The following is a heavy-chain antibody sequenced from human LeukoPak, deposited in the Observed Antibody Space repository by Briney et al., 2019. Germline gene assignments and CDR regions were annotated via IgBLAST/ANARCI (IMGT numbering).Heavy chain of an antibody. V-gene: IGHV4-61*02. CDR3: TRDGMRGSGGDAFDI. CDR1: GGSISSGSYF. Sequence: PSQTLSLTCTVSGGSISSGSYFLSWIRQPAGRGLEWIGRFTTAGTTNYNPSLKSRVTISVDRSKNQFSLRLNSVTAADTAVYYCTRDGMRGSGGDAFDIWGQGTMVTVSS. D-gene: IGHD3-10*01. CDR2: FTTAGTT. J-gene: IGHJ3*02.